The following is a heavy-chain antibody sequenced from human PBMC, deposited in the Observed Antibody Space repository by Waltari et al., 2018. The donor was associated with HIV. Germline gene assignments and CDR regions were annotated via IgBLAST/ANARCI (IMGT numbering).Heavy chain of an antibody. CDR3: ARGGCTATDCYRVGWFDT. D-gene: IGHD2-21*02. J-gene: IGHJ5*02. CDR1: GLTFGSYS. CDR2: ISFDGRNK. Sequence: QAQLMASGGGVVQPGRSLRLSCEASGLTFGSYSMPCVRQAAGKGLEWVAVISFDGRNKFHADSVKGRFTISRDNSKNTLFLQMNSLRPEDTALYYCARGGCTATDCYRVGWFDTWGQGTLVTVSS. V-gene: IGHV3-30*04.